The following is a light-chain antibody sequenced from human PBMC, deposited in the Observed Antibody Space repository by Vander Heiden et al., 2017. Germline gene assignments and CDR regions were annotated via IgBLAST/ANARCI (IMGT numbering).Light chain of an antibody. V-gene: IGLV2-14*01. CDR2: DVS. CDR1: SSDVGGHNY. Sequence: QSALTHPASVSGSPGQSITISCTGTSSDVGGHNYVSWYQQHPGKAPKVMIYDVSNRPSGVSNRFSGSKSGNTASLTISGLQAEDEADYYCSSYTSSTTGVFGGGTKLTVL. CDR3: SSYTSSTTGV. J-gene: IGLJ3*02.